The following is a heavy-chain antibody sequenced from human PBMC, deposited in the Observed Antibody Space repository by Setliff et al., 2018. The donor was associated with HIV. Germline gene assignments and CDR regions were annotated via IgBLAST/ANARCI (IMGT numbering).Heavy chain of an antibody. V-gene: IGHV1-18*01. CDR2: ISTYNGNT. CDR3: ARIAVAGTLYYYYGMDV. Sequence: ASVKVSCKASGYMFTSYGIGWVRQAPGQGLEWMAWISTYNGNTNYAPQFQGRVSVTTDTATSTVHMELRSLRSDDTAMYYCARIAVAGTLYYYYGMDVWGQGTTVTVSS. CDR1: GYMFTSYG. J-gene: IGHJ6*02. D-gene: IGHD6-19*01.